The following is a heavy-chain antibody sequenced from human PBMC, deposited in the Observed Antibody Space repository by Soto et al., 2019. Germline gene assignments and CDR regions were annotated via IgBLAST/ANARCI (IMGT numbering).Heavy chain of an antibody. CDR1: GYTFTSYG. V-gene: IGHV1-18*01. Sequence: ASVKVSCKASGYTFTSYGISWVRQAPGQGLEWMGWISAYNGNTNYAQKLQGRVTMTTDTSTSTAYMELRSLRSDDTAVYYCAVTAIQVDWFDPWGQGTLVTVSS. J-gene: IGHJ5*02. CDR3: AVTAIQVDWFDP. CDR2: ISAYNGNT. D-gene: IGHD2-21*02.